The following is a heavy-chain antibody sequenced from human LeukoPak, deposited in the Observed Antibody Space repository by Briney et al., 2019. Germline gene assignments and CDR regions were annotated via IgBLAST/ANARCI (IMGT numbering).Heavy chain of an antibody. J-gene: IGHJ3*02. CDR3: ARTFEYSSSRDAFDM. CDR2: ISRSSSSI. Sequence: PGGSLRLSCAASGFTFSSYAMSWVRQAPGKGREWVSSISRSSSSIYYADSVKGRFTISRDNAKNSLYLQMNSLRAEDTAMYYCARTFEYSSSRDAFDMWGQGTMVTVSS. D-gene: IGHD6-6*01. V-gene: IGHV3-21*01. CDR1: GFTFSSYA.